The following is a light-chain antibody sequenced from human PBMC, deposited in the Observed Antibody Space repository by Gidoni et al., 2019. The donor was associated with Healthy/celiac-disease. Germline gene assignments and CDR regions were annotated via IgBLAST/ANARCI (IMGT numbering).Light chain of an antibody. CDR2: GAS. CDR3: QQYNNWLWT. CDR1: QSVSSN. Sequence: EIVMTQSPATLSVSPGERATLSCRASQSVSSNLAWYQQKPGQAPRLLIYGASTRATGIPARFSGSGSGTEFTLTISSLQSEAFVVYSCQQYNNWLWTFGQGTKVEIK. J-gene: IGKJ1*01. V-gene: IGKV3-15*01.